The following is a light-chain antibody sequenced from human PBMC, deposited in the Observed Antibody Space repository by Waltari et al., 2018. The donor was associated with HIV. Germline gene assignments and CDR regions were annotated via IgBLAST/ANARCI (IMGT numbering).Light chain of an antibody. Sequence: QSVLTQPPSASGTPGQRVTISCSGSSSNLGRNYVYWYQQLPGTAPKLLIYRNNQRPSGVPDRFSGSKSGTSASLAISGLRSEDEADYYCATWDDSLSVVVFGGGTKLTVL. CDR2: RNN. CDR3: ATWDDSLSVVV. CDR1: SSNLGRNY. J-gene: IGLJ2*01. V-gene: IGLV1-47*01.